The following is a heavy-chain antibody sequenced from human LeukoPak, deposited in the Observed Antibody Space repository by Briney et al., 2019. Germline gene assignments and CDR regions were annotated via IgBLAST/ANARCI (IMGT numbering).Heavy chain of an antibody. CDR2: ISSSSSTI. J-gene: IGHJ3*02. D-gene: IGHD6-19*01. Sequence: GGSLRLSCTDSGFTFSSYSMNWVRQAPGKGLEWVSYISSSSSTIYYADSVKGRFTISRDNAKNSLYLQMNSLRAEDTAVYYCASRGGEQWLDDAFDIWGQGTMVTVSS. CDR3: ASRGGEQWLDDAFDI. CDR1: GFTFSSYS. V-gene: IGHV3-48*01.